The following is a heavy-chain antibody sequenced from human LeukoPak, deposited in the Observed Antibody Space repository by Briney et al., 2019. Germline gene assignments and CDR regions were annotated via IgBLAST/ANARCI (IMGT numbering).Heavy chain of an antibody. CDR1: GGSISSYY. D-gene: IGHD3-3*01. V-gene: IGHV4-59*01. Sequence: SETLSLTCTVSGGSISSYYWSWIRQPPGKGLEWIGYVYYSGSINYNPSLKSRVTISGDTSKNQFSLKLSSVTAADTAVYYCARYYDFWSGYYFYYWGQGTLVTVSS. CDR2: VYYSGSI. CDR3: ARYYDFWSGYYFYY. J-gene: IGHJ4*02.